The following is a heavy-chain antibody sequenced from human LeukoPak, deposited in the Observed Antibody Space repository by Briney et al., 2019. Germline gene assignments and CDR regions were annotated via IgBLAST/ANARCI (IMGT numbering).Heavy chain of an antibody. CDR3: ARAPHPYCSGGNCIYFDY. CDR2: ISISGSQI. CDR1: GFIFSSCS. Sequence: GGSLRLSCAVSGFIFSSCSMNWVRQAPGKGLEWVASISISGSQIYYADSVKGRFTISRDNAKNSLYLQMNNLRAEDTAVYYCARAPHPYCSGGNCIYFDYWGQGTLVTVSS. J-gene: IGHJ4*02. D-gene: IGHD2-15*01. V-gene: IGHV3-21*01.